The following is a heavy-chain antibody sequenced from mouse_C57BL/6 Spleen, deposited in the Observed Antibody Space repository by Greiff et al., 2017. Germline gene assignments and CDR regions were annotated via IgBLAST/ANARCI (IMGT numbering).Heavy chain of an antibody. D-gene: IGHD4-1*01. J-gene: IGHJ4*01. CDR2: INYDGSST. V-gene: IGHV5-16*01. CDR3: ARELTRAMDY. Sequence: EVKLVESEGGLVQPGSSMKLSCTASGFTFSDYYMAWVRQVPEKGLEWVANINYDGSSTYYLDSLKSRFIISRDNAKNILYLQMSSLKSEDTATYYCARELTRAMDYWGQGTSVTVSS. CDR1: GFTFSDYY.